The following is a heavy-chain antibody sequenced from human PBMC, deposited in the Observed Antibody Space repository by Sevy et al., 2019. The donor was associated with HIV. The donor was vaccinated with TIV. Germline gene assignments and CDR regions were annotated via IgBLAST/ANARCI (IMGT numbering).Heavy chain of an antibody. V-gene: IGHV3-30*18. J-gene: IGHJ4*02. D-gene: IGHD3-9*01. CDR3: AKLDYDILTGNPDY. Sequence: GGSLRLSCAASGFTFSRYGMHWVRQAPGKGLEWVAVISFDGSKKYYGDSVKGRFTISRDNSKNTLYLAMSSPSPEDTAVYYCAKLDYDILTGNPDYWGQGTLVTVSS. CDR2: ISFDGSKK. CDR1: GFTFSRYG.